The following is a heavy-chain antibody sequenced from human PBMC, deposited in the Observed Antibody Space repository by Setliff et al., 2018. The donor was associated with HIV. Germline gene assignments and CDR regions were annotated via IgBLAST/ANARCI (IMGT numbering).Heavy chain of an antibody. D-gene: IGHD5-18*01. CDR3: VRVAYEYIYGYNNYYYMDV. CDR1: GFIFNDYW. Sequence: GGSLRLSCAASGFIFNDYWMIWVRQPPGRGLGWVATLNQDGINKYYVDSVRGRFTISRDNARNSLPLQMNSLGADDTAVYYCVRVAYEYIYGYNNYYYMDVWGQGTTVTSP. CDR2: LNQDGINK. V-gene: IGHV3-7*05. J-gene: IGHJ6*03.